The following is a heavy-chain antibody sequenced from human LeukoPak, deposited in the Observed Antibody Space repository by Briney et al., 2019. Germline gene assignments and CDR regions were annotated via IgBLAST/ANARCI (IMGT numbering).Heavy chain of an antibody. J-gene: IGHJ4*02. Sequence: GGSLRLSCAASGFTFSAYSMNWVRQAPGKGLEWVSYISDSGSTIYSAASVKGRFTISRDNAKNSLYLQMNSLRPEDTAVYYCARESRQWLVLGGVDYWGQGTLVTVSS. D-gene: IGHD6-19*01. CDR1: GFTFSAYS. V-gene: IGHV3-48*04. CDR3: ARESRQWLVLGGVDY. CDR2: ISDSGSTI.